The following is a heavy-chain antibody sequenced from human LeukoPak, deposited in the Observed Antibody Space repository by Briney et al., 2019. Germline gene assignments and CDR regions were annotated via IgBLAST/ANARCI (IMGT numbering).Heavy chain of an antibody. J-gene: IGHJ3*02. CDR2: ISAYNGNT. D-gene: IGHD3-22*01. CDR1: GYTFTSYG. Sequence: ASVKVSCKASGYTFTSYGISWVRQAPGQGLEWMGWISAYNGNTNYAQKLQGRVTTTTDTSTSTAYMELRSLRSDDTAVYYCARAGYYDSSGYYRPDAFDIWGQGTMVTVSS. CDR3: ARAGYYDSSGYYRPDAFDI. V-gene: IGHV1-18*01.